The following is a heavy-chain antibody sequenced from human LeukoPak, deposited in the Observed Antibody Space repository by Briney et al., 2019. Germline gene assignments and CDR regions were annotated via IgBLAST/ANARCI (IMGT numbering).Heavy chain of an antibody. Sequence: GASVKVSCKASGYTFTGYYMHWVRQAPGQGLEWMGIINPSGGSTSSPQKFQGRVTMTRDTSTSTVYMELSSLRSEDTAVYYCARDGHIVEVTPLGYYGMDVWGQGTTVTVSS. CDR3: ARDGHIVEVTPLGYYGMDV. J-gene: IGHJ6*02. CDR1: GYTFTGYY. CDR2: INPSGGST. D-gene: IGHD2-21*02. V-gene: IGHV1-46*01.